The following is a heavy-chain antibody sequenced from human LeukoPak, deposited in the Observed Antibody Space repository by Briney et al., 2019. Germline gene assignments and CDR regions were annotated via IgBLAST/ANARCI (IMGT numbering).Heavy chain of an antibody. Sequence: SETLSLTRTVSGGSISSYYWSWIRQPPGKGLEWIGYIYYSGSTNYNPSLKSRVTISVDTSKNQFSLKLSSVTAADTAVYYCARGEYGSVDYWGQGTLVTVSS. CDR3: ARGEYGSVDY. CDR2: IYYSGST. CDR1: GGSISSYY. D-gene: IGHD3-10*01. V-gene: IGHV4-59*01. J-gene: IGHJ4*02.